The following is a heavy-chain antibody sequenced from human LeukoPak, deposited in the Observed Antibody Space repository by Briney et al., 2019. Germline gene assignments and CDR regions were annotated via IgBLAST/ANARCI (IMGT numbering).Heavy chain of an antibody. J-gene: IGHJ3*02. D-gene: IGHD2-15*01. CDR2: IYYSGST. CDR3: ASSSCSGGSCYSGNAFDI. CDR1: GGSISSYY. Sequence: PSETLSLTCTVSGGSISSYYWSWIRQPPGKGLEWIGYIYYSGSTYYNPSLKSRVTISVDTSKNQFSLKLSSVTAADTAVYYCASSSCSGGSCYSGNAFDIWGQGTMVTVSS. V-gene: IGHV4-59*06.